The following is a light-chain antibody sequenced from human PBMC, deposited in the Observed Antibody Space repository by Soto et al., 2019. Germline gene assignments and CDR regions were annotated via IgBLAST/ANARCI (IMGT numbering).Light chain of an antibody. V-gene: IGKV1-39*01. J-gene: IGKJ1*01. Sequence: DIQLTQSPSSLSASVGDSVTITCRTSVRMSTYLNWYQQKPGKAPKPLIYATSTLQSGAPSRFSGSGFGTDFTLTISSLQPEDFATYYCQQSYDTPRTFGQGTKVDIK. CDR2: ATS. CDR3: QQSYDTPRT. CDR1: VRMSTY.